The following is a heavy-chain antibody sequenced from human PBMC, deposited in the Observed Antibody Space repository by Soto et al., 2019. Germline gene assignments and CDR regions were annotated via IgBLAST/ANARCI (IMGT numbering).Heavy chain of an antibody. J-gene: IGHJ6*02. CDR2: ISYDGSNK. Sequence: QVQLVESGGGVVQPGRSLRLSCTASGFTFSSYAMHWVRQAPGKGLEWVAVISYDGSNKYYADSVKGRFTISRDNSKNTLYLQMNSLRAEDTAVYYCARARGTVTTLYYYYGMDVWGQGTTVTVSS. CDR1: GFTFSSYA. V-gene: IGHV3-30-3*01. D-gene: IGHD4-17*01. CDR3: ARARGTVTTLYYYYGMDV.